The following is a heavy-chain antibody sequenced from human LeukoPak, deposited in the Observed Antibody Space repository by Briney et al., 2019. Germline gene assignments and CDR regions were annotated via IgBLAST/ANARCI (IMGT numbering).Heavy chain of an antibody. CDR3: ARATMQEDAFDV. CDR1: GFTFSAYG. J-gene: IGHJ3*01. Sequence: GGSLRLSCAASGFTFSAYGMHWVRQAPGKGLEWVSSISISSSYTYYADSVKGRFTISRDNAKNSLYLQMNSLRAEDTAVYYCARATMQEDAFDVWGQGTMVTVSS. CDR2: ISISSSYT. V-gene: IGHV3-21*01.